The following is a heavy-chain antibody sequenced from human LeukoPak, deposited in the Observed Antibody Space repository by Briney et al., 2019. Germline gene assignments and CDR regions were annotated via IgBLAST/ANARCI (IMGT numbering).Heavy chain of an antibody. V-gene: IGHV5-51*01. CDR2: LYPVDSDA. Sequence: GASLQISCKGSGSHFVDHWIVWVLQQPGKEYMGILYPVDSDAEYSPSFQGQVTISADKSISTAYLQWSSLKASDTAMYFCGRAFIYGRLFDLWGQGTLVTVSS. CDR1: GSHFVDHW. D-gene: IGHD2/OR15-2a*01. CDR3: GRAFIYGRLFDL. J-gene: IGHJ4*02.